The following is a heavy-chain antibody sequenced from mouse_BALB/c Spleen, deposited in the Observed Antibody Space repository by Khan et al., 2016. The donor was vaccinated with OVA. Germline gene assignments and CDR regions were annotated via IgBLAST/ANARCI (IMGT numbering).Heavy chain of an antibody. CDR2: INPHIGET. V-gene: IGHV1-20*02. D-gene: IGHD1-1*01. Sequence: VQLQQSGPELVRPGASVKISCKASGYSFTGYFMNWVMQSHGQSLEWIGRINPHIGETFYNQRFKDKATLTVDESSSTAHMQLRSLASEDSAVDYCTRSYRSDFDYWGQGTTLTVSS. CDR3: TRSYRSDFDY. J-gene: IGHJ2*01. CDR1: GYSFTGYF.